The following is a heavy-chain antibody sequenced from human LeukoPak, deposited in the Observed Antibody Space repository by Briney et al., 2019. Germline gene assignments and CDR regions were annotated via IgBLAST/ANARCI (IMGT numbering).Heavy chain of an antibody. J-gene: IGHJ4*02. Sequence: GGSLRLSCVSSGFSFSNYAMSWVRQAPGKGLEWVSSISGSGGSTHYADSVKGRFTISRDKTKNTLYLQMNSLRAEDTAVYYCAKSAYYDASGYYREYYFDYWGQGTLSPSPQ. D-gene: IGHD3-22*01. CDR2: ISGSGGST. CDR3: AKSAYYDASGYYREYYFDY. CDR1: GFSFSNYA. V-gene: IGHV3-23*01.